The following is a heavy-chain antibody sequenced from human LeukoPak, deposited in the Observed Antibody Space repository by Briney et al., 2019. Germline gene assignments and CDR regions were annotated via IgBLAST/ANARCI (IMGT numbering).Heavy chain of an antibody. D-gene: IGHD1-20*01. Sequence: SETLSLTCTVSGGSISSYYWSWIRQPPGKGLEWIGYIYYSGSTNYNPSLKSRVTISVDTSKNQFSLKLSSVTAADTAVYYCASLTGSKFDYWGQGTLVTVSS. CDR1: GGSISSYY. J-gene: IGHJ4*02. CDR3: ASLTGSKFDY. V-gene: IGHV4-59*01. CDR2: IYYSGST.